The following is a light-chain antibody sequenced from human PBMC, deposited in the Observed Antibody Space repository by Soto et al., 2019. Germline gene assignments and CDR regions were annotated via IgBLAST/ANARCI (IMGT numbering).Light chain of an antibody. J-gene: IGKJ1*01. Sequence: EIVMTQSPGTLSVSPGERATLSCRASQSISNKLAWHQQKPGQAPRIIVYGASTRASGISPRFTGSVSGTDGNLTISRLETEDGSVYYCQQYGSSTQTFCQGTKVDIK. CDR3: QQYGSSTQT. CDR1: QSISNK. CDR2: GAS. V-gene: IGKV3-20*01.